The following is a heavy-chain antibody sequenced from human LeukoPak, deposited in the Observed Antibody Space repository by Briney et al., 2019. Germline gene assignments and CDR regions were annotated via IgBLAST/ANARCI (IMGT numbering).Heavy chain of an antibody. Sequence: WASVKVSCKASGYTFTGYYMHWVRQAPGQGLEWMGWISPNSGGTNYAQKFQGRVTMTRDTSISTAYMELSRLRSDDTAVYYCARKAESGGFDYWGQGTLVTVSS. CDR1: GYTFTGYY. D-gene: IGHD3-16*01. CDR3: ARKAESGGFDY. J-gene: IGHJ4*02. CDR2: ISPNSGGT. V-gene: IGHV1-2*02.